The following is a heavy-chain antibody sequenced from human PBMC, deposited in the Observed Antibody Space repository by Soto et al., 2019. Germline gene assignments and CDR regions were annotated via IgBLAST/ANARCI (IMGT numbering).Heavy chain of an antibody. J-gene: IGHJ4*02. CDR1: GFTFSSYA. CDR2: ISGSGGST. CDR3: GKDLGLHIAVAGTCDY. Sequence: EVQLLESGGGLVQPGGSLRLSCAASGFTFSSYAMSWVRQAPGKGREWVSAISGSGGSTYYADSVKGRFTISRDNSKNTLYLQMNSLRAEDTAVYYCGKDLGLHIAVAGTCDYWGQGSLVTVSS. V-gene: IGHV3-23*01. D-gene: IGHD6-19*01.